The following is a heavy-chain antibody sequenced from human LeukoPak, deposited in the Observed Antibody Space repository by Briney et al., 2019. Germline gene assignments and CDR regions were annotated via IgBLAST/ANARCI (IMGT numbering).Heavy chain of an antibody. CDR2: ISSSSSYT. CDR1: GFTFSDYY. D-gene: IGHD3-9*01. V-gene: IGHV3-11*06. Sequence: KPGGSLRLSCAASGFTFSDYYMSWIRQAPGKGLEWVSYISSSSSYTNYADSVKGRFTISRDNAKNSLYLQMNSLRAEDTAVYYCARAPEDYDILTGYYFFDYWGQGTLVTVSS. J-gene: IGHJ4*02. CDR3: ARAPEDYDILTGYYFFDY.